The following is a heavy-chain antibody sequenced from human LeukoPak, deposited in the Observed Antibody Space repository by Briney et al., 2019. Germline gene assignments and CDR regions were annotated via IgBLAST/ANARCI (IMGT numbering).Heavy chain of an antibody. CDR3: ARDQVGYCGSSSCSPGDH. CDR2: MNPNSGNT. CDR1: GYTFTSYD. J-gene: IGHJ4*02. Sequence: ASVKVSCKASGYTFTSYDINWVRQATGQGLEWMGWMNPNSGNTGYAQKFQGRVTMTTDTSTSTAFMELRSLRSDDTAVYYCARDQVGYCGSSSCSPGDHWGQGTLVTVSS. V-gene: IGHV1-8*01. D-gene: IGHD2-2*01.